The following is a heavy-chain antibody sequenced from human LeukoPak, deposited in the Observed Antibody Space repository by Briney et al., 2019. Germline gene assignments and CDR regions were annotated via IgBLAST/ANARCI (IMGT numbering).Heavy chain of an antibody. CDR3: ARVPKEDSSGYYYAFDY. CDR1: VGSISSGDYY. D-gene: IGHD3-22*01. V-gene: IGHV4-30-4*01. J-gene: IGHJ4*02. Sequence: PSETLSLTCTVSVGSISSGDYYWRWIRQPPGKGLEWIAYIYYSGSTYYNPSLKSRVTISVDTSKNQFSLKLSSVTAADTAVYYCARVPKEDSSGYYYAFDYWGQGTLVTVSS. CDR2: IYYSGST.